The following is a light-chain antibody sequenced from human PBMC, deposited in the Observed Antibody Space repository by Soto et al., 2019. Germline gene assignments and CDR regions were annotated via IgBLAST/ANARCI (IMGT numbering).Light chain of an antibody. CDR2: GAS. V-gene: IGKV3-15*01. CDR1: QSVSSN. CDR3: QQNDNWPPIT. Sequence: EIVMTQSPATLSVSPGERATLSCRASQSVSSNLAWYQQKPGQAPRLLIYGASTRVTGIPTRFSGSGSGTDFTLTISSLQSEDFAVYNCQQNDNWPPITFGQGTRLEIK. J-gene: IGKJ5*01.